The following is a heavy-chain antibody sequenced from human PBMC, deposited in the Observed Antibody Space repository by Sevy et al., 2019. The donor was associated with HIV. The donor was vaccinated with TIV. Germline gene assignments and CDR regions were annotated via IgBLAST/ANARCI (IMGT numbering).Heavy chain of an antibody. Sequence: GGSLRLSCAASGFTFSSYGMHWVRQTPGKGLEWVAVIWYDGSNKYYADSVKGRFTISRDNSKNTLYLQMNSLRAEDTAVYYCARDGGEYYDFWSVKGAQHNWFDPWGQETLVTVSS. D-gene: IGHD3-3*01. CDR2: IWYDGSNK. V-gene: IGHV3-33*01. CDR3: ARDGGEYYDFWSVKGAQHNWFDP. CDR1: GFTFSSYG. J-gene: IGHJ5*02.